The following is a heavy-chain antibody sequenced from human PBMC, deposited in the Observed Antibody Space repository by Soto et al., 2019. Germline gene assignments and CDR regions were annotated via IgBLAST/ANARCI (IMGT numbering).Heavy chain of an antibody. CDR1: GGSISSGGYS. CDR2: IYHSGNT. Sequence: QLQLQESGSGLVKPSQTLSLTCAVSGGSISSGGYSWTWIRQPPGKGLEWIGYIYHSGNTYYNPSLKIRVTISGDRSKNQFTLNLSSVTAAATAVYYCARNVAGDDALDVWGQLTMVTVSS. J-gene: IGHJ3*01. D-gene: IGHD2-15*01. V-gene: IGHV4-30-2*01. CDR3: ARNVAGDDALDV.